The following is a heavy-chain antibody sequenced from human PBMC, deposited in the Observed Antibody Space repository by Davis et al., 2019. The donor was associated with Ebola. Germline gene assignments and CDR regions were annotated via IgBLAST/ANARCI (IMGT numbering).Heavy chain of an antibody. CDR3: ARTRYGDYGMDV. Sequence: ASVKVSCKASGYTFTSYAMHWVRQAPGQRLEWMGWINAGNGNTKYSQKFQGRVTITADKSTSTAHMELSSLRSEDTAVYYCARTRYGDYGMDVWGQGTTVTVSS. J-gene: IGHJ6*02. CDR2: INAGNGNT. CDR1: GYTFTSYA. D-gene: IGHD3-9*01. V-gene: IGHV1-3*01.